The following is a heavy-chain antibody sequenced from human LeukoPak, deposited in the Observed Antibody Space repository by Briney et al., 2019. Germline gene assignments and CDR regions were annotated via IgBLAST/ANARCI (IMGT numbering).Heavy chain of an antibody. V-gene: IGHV4-39*07. CDR2: IYYSGST. J-gene: IGHJ4*02. CDR3: ARGRGSNYVDY. D-gene: IGHD3-10*01. CDR1: GGSISSSSYY. Sequence: SETLSLTCTVSGGSISSSSYYWGWVRQPPGKGLEWIGSIYYSGSTYYNPSLKSRVTISVDTSKNQFSLKLSSVTAADTAVYYCARGRGSNYVDYWGQGTLATVSS.